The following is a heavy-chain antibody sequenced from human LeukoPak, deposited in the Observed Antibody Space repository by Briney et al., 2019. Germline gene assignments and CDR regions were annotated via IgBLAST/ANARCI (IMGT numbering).Heavy chain of an antibody. Sequence: SETLSLTCTVSGGSISSYYWSWIRQPPGKGLEWIGYIYYSGSTNYNPSLKSRVTISVDTSKNQFSLKLSSVTATDTAVYYCARSGTLRYYFDYWGQGTLVTVSS. CDR3: ARSGTLRYYFDY. CDR1: GGSISSYY. V-gene: IGHV4-59*01. D-gene: IGHD1-14*01. CDR2: IYYSGST. J-gene: IGHJ4*02.